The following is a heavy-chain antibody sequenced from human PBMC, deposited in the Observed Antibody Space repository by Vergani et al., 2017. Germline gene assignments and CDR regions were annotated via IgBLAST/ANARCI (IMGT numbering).Heavy chain of an antibody. J-gene: IGHJ4*02. V-gene: IGHV3-49*04. CDR3: SRGRGYSFGYSDY. CDR1: GFIFDDFG. Sequence: EVQLVESGGGVVRPGGSLRLSCAASGFIFDDFGMNWVRQAPGKGLEWVAFIRNKAYGGTTEYAASVKGRFTISRDDSKRLAYLQLSGLKTEDTAVYFCSRGRGYSFGYSDYWGQGTLVTVSS. CDR2: IRNKAYGGTT. D-gene: IGHD5-18*01.